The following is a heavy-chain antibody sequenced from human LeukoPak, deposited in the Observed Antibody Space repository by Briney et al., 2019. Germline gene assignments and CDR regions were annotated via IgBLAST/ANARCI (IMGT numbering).Heavy chain of an antibody. V-gene: IGHV4-38-2*01. CDR1: GYSISSGYY. CDR2: ILHSGST. Sequence: KTSETLSLTXAVSGYSISSGYYWGWIRQTPGKGLEWIGSILHSGSTYYSPSLKSRVTISVDTSKNQFSLKLSSVTAADTAVYYCARPFRGSYDWFDPWGQGILVTVSS. J-gene: IGHJ5*02. CDR3: ARPFRGSYDWFDP. D-gene: IGHD1-26*01.